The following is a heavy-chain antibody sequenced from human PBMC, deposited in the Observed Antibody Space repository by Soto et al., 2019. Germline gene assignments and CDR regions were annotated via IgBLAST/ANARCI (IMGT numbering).Heavy chain of an antibody. V-gene: IGHV3-72*01. D-gene: IGHD3-16*01. CDR3: IIEGAYPGPDFDY. Sequence: GGSLRLSCAASGFTFSDRYMDWVRQAPGKGLEWVGRTKNKANSYTTEYAASVKGRFTISRDDSRNSVYLQMNSLKTDDTAVYYCIIEGAYPGPDFDYWGQGTLVTVSS. CDR1: GFTFSDRY. CDR2: TKNKANSYTT. J-gene: IGHJ4*02.